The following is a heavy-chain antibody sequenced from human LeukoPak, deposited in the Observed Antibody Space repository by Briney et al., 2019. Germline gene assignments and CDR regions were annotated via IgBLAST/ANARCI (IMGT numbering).Heavy chain of an antibody. Sequence: GGSLRLSCTASGFTFRSYWMHWVRQVPGEGLVWVSRLSTDGSTTNYADSVKGRFTISRDNAKNTLYLQMNSLRVEDTAVYYCARFREIAMGSYFYYSLDVWGKGTTVTVSS. CDR3: ARFREIAMGSYFYYSLDV. D-gene: IGHD5-18*01. J-gene: IGHJ6*03. V-gene: IGHV3-74*01. CDR1: GFTFRSYW. CDR2: LSTDGSTT.